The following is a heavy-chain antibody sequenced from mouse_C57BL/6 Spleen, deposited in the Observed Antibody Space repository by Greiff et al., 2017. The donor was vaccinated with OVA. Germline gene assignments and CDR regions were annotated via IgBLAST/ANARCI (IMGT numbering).Heavy chain of an antibody. V-gene: IGHV8-8*01. J-gene: IGHJ3*01. CDR1: GFSLRTFGMG. D-gene: IGHD2-4*01. Sequence: QVTLKVSGPGILQPSQTLSLTCSFSGFSLRTFGMGVGWIRQPSGKGLEWLAPIWWDGDKYYYPALKRRLTISNDTLTHQVYLKIANMDTADTATYDCARIEGYDYEVAYWGQGTLVTVSA. CDR3: ARIEGYDYEVAY. CDR2: IWWDGDK.